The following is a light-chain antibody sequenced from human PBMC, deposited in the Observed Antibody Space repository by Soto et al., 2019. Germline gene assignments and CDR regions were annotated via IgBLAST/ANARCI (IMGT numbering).Light chain of an antibody. Sequence: DIQMTQSPSTLSASVGDRVTITCRASQSINSWLAWYQQKPGKAPKLLIYDAFSLESGVPSRFSGSGSGTEFTLTISSLQPDDFATYYCQQYNSYSRTFGQGTKVDIK. CDR2: DAF. CDR1: QSINSW. J-gene: IGKJ1*01. V-gene: IGKV1-5*01. CDR3: QQYNSYSRT.